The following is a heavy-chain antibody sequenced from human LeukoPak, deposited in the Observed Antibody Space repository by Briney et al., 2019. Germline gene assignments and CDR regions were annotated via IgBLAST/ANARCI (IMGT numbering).Heavy chain of an antibody. D-gene: IGHD3-3*01. CDR2: IRYDGSNK. V-gene: IGHV3-30*02. J-gene: IGHJ4*02. CDR1: GFTFSTFH. CDR3: AKLPGRFLEWPRGDDY. Sequence: GRSLRLSCAASGFTFSTFHMHWVRQAPGKGLEWVAFIRYDGSNKYYADSVKGRFTISRDNSKNTLYLQMNSLRAEDTAVYYCAKLPGRFLEWPRGDDYWGQGTLVTVSS.